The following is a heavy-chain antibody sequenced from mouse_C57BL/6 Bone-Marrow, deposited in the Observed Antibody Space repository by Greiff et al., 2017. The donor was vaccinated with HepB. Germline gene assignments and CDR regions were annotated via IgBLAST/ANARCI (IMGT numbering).Heavy chain of an antibody. D-gene: IGHD2-3*01. CDR1: CYTFTDYE. Sequence: QVQLQQSGAELVRPGASVTLSCKASCYTFTDYEMHWVKQTPVHGLEWIGAIDPETGGTAYNQKFKGKAILTADKSSSTAYMELRSLTSEDSAVYYCTRSDDGYYRYWFAYWGQGTLVTVSA. J-gene: IGHJ3*01. CDR3: TRSDDGYYRYWFAY. CDR2: IDPETGGT. V-gene: IGHV1-15*01.